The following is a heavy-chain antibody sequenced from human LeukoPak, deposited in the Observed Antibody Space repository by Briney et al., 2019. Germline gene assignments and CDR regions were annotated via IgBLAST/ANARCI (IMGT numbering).Heavy chain of an antibody. CDR3: ARGYSNYYYYYYYMDV. V-gene: IGHV4-34*01. Sequence: PSETLSLTCAVYGGSFSGYYWSWIRQPPGKGLEWIGEINHSGSTNYNPSLKSRVTISVNTPKNQFSLKLSSVTAGNTAVYYCARGYSNYYYYYYYMDVWGKGTTVTVS. D-gene: IGHD4-11*01. J-gene: IGHJ6*03. CDR2: INHSGST. CDR1: GGSFSGYY.